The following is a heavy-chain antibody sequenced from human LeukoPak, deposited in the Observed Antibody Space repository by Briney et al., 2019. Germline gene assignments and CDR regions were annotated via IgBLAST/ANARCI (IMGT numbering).Heavy chain of an antibody. D-gene: IGHD6-13*01. Sequence: SETLSLTYAVYGGSFSGYYWSWIRQPPGKGLEWIGEIYHSGSTNYNPSLKSRVTISVDKSKNQFSLKLSSVTAADTAVYYCARAPRQQPSGAYFDYWGQGTLVTVSS. CDR1: GGSFSGYY. J-gene: IGHJ4*02. CDR3: ARAPRQQPSGAYFDY. CDR2: IYHSGST. V-gene: IGHV4-34*01.